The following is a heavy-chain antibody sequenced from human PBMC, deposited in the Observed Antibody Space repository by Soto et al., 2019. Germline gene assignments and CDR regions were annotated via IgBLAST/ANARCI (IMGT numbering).Heavy chain of an antibody. CDR2: ISYSGST. CDR3: ARGVLP. Sequence: QVQLQESGPGLVQPSQTLSLTCTVSGGSISSGGYYWSWIRQHPGTGLEWIGHISYSGSTYYNTAPXSXXTISVDTSRNQFPLIVNSVTAADTAVYYCARGVLPWSQGTLVTVSS. V-gene: IGHV4-31*03. CDR1: GGSISSGGYY. J-gene: IGHJ5*01.